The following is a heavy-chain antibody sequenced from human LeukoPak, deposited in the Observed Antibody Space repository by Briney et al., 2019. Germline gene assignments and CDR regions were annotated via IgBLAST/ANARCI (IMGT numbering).Heavy chain of an antibody. Sequence: GGSLRLSCVAPGFTFSTYWMSWVGQAPGKGLEWVANMKQDGREKYLVDSVKGRFTISRDNAKNSVYLQMNSLRAEDTAVYYCATGGGSGRYGLPFDHWGQGTLVTVSS. V-gene: IGHV3-7*01. D-gene: IGHD6-13*01. CDR1: GFTFSTYW. CDR3: ATGGGSGRYGLPFDH. CDR2: MKQDGREK. J-gene: IGHJ4*02.